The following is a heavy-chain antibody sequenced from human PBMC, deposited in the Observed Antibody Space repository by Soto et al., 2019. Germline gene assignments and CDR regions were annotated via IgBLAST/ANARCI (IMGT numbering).Heavy chain of an antibody. CDR1: GGTFSSYA. Sequence: SVKVSCKASGGTFSSYAISWVRQAPGQGLEWMGGIIPIFGTANYAQKFQGRVTITADESTSTAYMELSSLRSEDTAVYYCARDRGDREDYYYGMDVWGQGTTVTVSS. J-gene: IGHJ6*02. V-gene: IGHV1-69*13. D-gene: IGHD3-10*01. CDR2: IIPIFGTA. CDR3: ARDRGDREDYYYGMDV.